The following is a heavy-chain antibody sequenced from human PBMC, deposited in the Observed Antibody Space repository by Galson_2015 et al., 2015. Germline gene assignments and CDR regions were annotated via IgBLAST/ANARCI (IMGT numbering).Heavy chain of an antibody. J-gene: IGHJ6*02. CDR2: TYYRSKWYN. Sequence: CAISGDSVSSHSAAWNWIRQSPSRGLEWLGRTYYRSKWYNDYAVSVKSRITINPDTSKNQFSLQLNSVTPEDTAVYYCARAPYYDFWSGPQGGMDVWGQGTTVTVSS. CDR3: ARAPYYDFWSGPQGGMDV. D-gene: IGHD3-3*01. CDR1: GDSVSSHSAA. V-gene: IGHV6-1*01.